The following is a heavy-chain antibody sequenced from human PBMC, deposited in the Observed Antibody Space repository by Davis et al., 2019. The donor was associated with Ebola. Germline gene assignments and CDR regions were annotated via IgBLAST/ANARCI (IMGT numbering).Heavy chain of an antibody. V-gene: IGHV3-30*03. CDR2: ISYDGSNK. Sequence: GGSLRLSCAASGFTFSSYGMHWVRQAPGKGLEWVAVISYDGSNKYYADSVKGRFTISRDNSKNTLYLQMNSLRAEDTAVYYCASMVPAAQDWGQGTLVTVSS. D-gene: IGHD2-2*01. J-gene: IGHJ4*02. CDR3: ASMVPAAQD. CDR1: GFTFSSYG.